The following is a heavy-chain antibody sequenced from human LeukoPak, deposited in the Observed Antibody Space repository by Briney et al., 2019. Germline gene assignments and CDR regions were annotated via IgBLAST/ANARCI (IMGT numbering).Heavy chain of an antibody. J-gene: IGHJ2*01. CDR3: ARDEIAAPGTVDP. D-gene: IGHD6-13*01. Sequence: KPGGSLRLSCAASGFSFSSYSMSWVRQAPGEGLEWVSSISGTSSYIYYADSVKGRFTISRDNAKNSLFLQMNSLRAEDPAVYYCARDEIAAPGTVDPWGRGTLVTVSS. V-gene: IGHV3-21*01. CDR2: ISGTSSYI. CDR1: GFSFSSYS.